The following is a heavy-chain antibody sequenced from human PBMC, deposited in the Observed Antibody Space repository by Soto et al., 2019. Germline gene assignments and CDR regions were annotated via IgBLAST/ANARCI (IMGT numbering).Heavy chain of an antibody. D-gene: IGHD2-8*01. J-gene: IGHJ4*01. CDR2: INPDGRSI. V-gene: IGHV3-74*01. CDR1: GFTFSSYW. CDR3: ARAVSYRFHY. Sequence: EVQLVESGGGLVQPGGSLRLSCAASGFTFSSYWMHWVRQAPGKGLAWVSRINPDGRSISDADSVKGRFTISRDNAKNTLYPQMNSLTRQAPSVYYIARAVSYRFHYWGHGTLVTVSS.